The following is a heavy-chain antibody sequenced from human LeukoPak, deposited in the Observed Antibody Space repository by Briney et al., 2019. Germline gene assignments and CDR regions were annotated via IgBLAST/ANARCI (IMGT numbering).Heavy chain of an antibody. D-gene: IGHD6-13*01. J-gene: IGHJ4*02. V-gene: IGHV3-23*01. CDR2: ISGSGGST. CDR3: AKDGAAAGFDY. CDR1: GFTFSSSA. Sequence: GGSLRLSCAASGFTFSSSAMSWVRRVPGKGLEWVSAISGSGGSTYYADSVKGRFTISRDNSKNTLYLQMNSLRAEDTAVYYCAKDGAAAGFDYWGQGTLVTVSS.